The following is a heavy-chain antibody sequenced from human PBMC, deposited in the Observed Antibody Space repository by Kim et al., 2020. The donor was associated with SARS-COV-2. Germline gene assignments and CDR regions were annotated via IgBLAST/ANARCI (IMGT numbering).Heavy chain of an antibody. CDR2: LSPDGTP. Sequence: GGSLRLSCRTSGFSLSDYWMAWVRQAPGRGLEWVASLSPDGTPSYAESPLDRLIMSNVNAAHLLSLHMITLPVADTGVFFCTTSLTAAASPPPGVYFDH. D-gene: IGHD2-2*01. CDR3: TTSLTAAASPPPGVYFDH. CDR1: GFSLSDYW. V-gene: IGHV3-7*03. J-gene: IGHJ4*01.